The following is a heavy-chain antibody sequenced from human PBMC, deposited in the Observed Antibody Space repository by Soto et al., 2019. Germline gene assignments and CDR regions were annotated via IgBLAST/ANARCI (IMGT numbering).Heavy chain of an antibody. D-gene: IGHD2-8*02. Sequence: SETLSLTCTVSGGSITSSSYYWGWIRQPPGKGLEWIGSIYYSGSTNYNPSLKSRVTISVDTSKNQFSLKLTSVTAADTAVYYCARDKITGLFDYWGQGTLVTVSS. CDR2: IYYSGST. CDR3: ARDKITGLFDY. J-gene: IGHJ4*02. V-gene: IGHV4-39*07. CDR1: GGSITSSSYY.